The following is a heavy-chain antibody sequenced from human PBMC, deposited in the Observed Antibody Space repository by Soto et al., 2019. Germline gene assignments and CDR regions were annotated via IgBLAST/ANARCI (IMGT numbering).Heavy chain of an antibody. CDR1: GYRISICYY. CDR3: ARSSGYVPGGY. Sequence: TSDSLSITCAVSGYRISICYYWGWIRQPPGKGLEWIGIIHHSGSTYYNPSLRSRITISVDTSRNQFSLKMPSVTAADTAVYYCARSSGYVPGGYWGQGILVTVSS. V-gene: IGHV4-38-2*01. J-gene: IGHJ4*02. D-gene: IGHD5-12*01. CDR2: IHHSGST.